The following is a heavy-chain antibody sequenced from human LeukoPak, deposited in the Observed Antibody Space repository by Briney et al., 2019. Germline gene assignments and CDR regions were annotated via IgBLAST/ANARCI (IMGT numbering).Heavy chain of an antibody. D-gene: IGHD5-18*01. CDR1: GYTFTGYY. CDR2: INPNRGST. J-gene: IGHJ6*02. V-gene: IGHV1-2*02. Sequence: GASVKVSCKASGYTFTGYYMHWVRQAPGQGLEWMGRINPNRGSTNYAQKFQGRVTITRDTSISTAYMELSRLRSEDSAVYYCARAFACSNTAMVADGQYYYYYGMDVWGQGTTVTVSS. CDR3: ARAFACSNTAMVADGQYYYYYGMDV.